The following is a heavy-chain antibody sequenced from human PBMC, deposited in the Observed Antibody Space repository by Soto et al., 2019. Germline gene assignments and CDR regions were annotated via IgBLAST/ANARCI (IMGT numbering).Heavy chain of an antibody. CDR3: ATVIVYGDYALGAFDI. CDR1: GYTLTELS. J-gene: IGHJ3*02. Sequence: ASVKVSCKVSGYTLTELSMHWVRQAPGKGLEWMGGFDPEDGETIYAQKFQGRVTMTEDTSTDTAYMELSSLRSEDTAVYYCATVIVYGDYALGAFDIWGQGTMVTVS. V-gene: IGHV1-24*01. D-gene: IGHD4-17*01. CDR2: FDPEDGET.